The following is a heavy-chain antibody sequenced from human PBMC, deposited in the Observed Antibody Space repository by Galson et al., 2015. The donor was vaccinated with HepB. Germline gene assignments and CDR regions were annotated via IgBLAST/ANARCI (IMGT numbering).Heavy chain of an antibody. V-gene: IGHV3-23*01. J-gene: IGHJ4*02. CDR1: GLTFSNYD. Sequence: SLRLSCAASGLTFSNYDFNWVRQTPGKGLEWVSTISTTGSYTYYADSVKGRFTISRDNSKNTLYLQMNNLRAVETAIYYCVARASLNYWGQGTLVTVSS. CDR2: ISTTGSYT. CDR3: VARASLNY.